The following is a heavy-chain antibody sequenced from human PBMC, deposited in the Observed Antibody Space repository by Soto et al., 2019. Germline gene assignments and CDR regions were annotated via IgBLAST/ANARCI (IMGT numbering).Heavy chain of an antibody. Sequence: QVQLVESGGGVVQPGRSLRLSCAASGFTFSSYGMHWVRQAPGKGLEWVAVISYDGSNKYYEDSVKGRFTISRDNSKNTLYLQMNSLRAEDTAVYYCSKALGGGVGATPFDYWGQGTLVTVSS. V-gene: IGHV3-30*18. CDR2: ISYDGSNK. CDR3: SKALGGGVGATPFDY. D-gene: IGHD1-26*01. CDR1: GFTFSSYG. J-gene: IGHJ4*02.